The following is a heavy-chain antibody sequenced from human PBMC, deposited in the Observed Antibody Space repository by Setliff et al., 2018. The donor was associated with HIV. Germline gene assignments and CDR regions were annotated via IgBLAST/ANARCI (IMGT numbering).Heavy chain of an antibody. D-gene: IGHD3-22*01. Sequence: SETLSLTCTVSGGSISGYYWSWIRQPPGKGLEWIGYIYYRGSTDYNPSLKSRVTISIDTSKNQFSLKLSSVTAADTAVYYCGRQVPVPGVAVTPIDYWGQGTLVTVSS. CDR2: IYYRGST. J-gene: IGHJ4*02. CDR3: GRQVPVPGVAVTPIDY. V-gene: IGHV4-59*08. CDR1: GGSISGYY.